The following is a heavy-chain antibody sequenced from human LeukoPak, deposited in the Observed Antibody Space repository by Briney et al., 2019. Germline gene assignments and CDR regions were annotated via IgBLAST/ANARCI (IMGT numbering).Heavy chain of an antibody. V-gene: IGHV4-61*02. CDR1: GGSISSGSYY. J-gene: IGHJ5*01. CDR3: ARGPYCGGDCYFAS. CDR2: IYTSGTT. D-gene: IGHD2-21*01. Sequence: SETLSLTCTVSGGSISSGSYYWSWIRQPAGKGLEWIGRIYTSGTTNYNPSLKSRVTMSVDTSKNQFSPKLSSVTAADTAVYYCARGPYCGGDCYFASWGQGTLVTVSS.